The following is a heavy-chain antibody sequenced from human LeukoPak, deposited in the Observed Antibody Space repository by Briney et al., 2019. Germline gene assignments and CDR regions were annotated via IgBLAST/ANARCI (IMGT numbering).Heavy chain of an antibody. CDR1: GDSVSSNSAA. J-gene: IGHJ4*03. D-gene: IGHD6-6*01. CDR2: TYYRSKWYN. V-gene: IGHV6-1*01. CDR3: ARAYRYSSSFLRGYFDY. Sequence: SQTLSLTCAISGDSVSSNSAAWNWIRQSPSRGLEWLGRTYYRSKWYNDYAVSVKSRITINPDTSKNQFPLQLNSVTPEDTAVYYCARAYRYSSSFLRGYFDYWGQGTLVTVSS.